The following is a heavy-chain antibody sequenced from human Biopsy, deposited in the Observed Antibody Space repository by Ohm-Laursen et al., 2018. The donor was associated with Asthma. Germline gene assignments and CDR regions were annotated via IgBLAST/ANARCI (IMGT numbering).Heavy chain of an antibody. Sequence: LSLTCAASGFTFSNYGMHWVRQAPGKGLEWVAVMSFDGRQTYYADSVKGRFTISRDNSKNTLYLQMNSLRAEDTAVYYCAKERYYDFWSGYPIWGQGTMVTVSS. CDR1: GFTFSNYG. V-gene: IGHV3-30*18. CDR2: MSFDGRQT. J-gene: IGHJ3*02. D-gene: IGHD3-3*01. CDR3: AKERYYDFWSGYPI.